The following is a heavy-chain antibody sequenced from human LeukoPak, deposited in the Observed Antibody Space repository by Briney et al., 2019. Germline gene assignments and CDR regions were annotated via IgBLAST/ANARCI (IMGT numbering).Heavy chain of an antibody. D-gene: IGHD3-22*01. CDR1: GFTFDDYA. CDR3: AKDSRYYYDSSGYSWFDP. CDR2: ISWNSGSI. J-gene: IGHJ5*02. V-gene: IGHV3-9*01. Sequence: PGRSLRLSCAASGFTFDDYAMHWVRQAPGKGLEGVSGISWNSGSIGYADSVKGRFTISRDNAKNSLYLQMNSLRAEDTALYYCAKDSRYYYDSSGYSWFDPWGQGTLVTVSS.